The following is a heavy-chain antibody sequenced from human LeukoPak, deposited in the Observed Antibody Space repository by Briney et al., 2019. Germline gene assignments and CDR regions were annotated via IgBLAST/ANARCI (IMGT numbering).Heavy chain of an antibody. CDR2: IIPIFGTA. Sequence: ASMKVSCKASGGTFSSYAISWVRQAPGQGLEWMGRIIPIFGTANYAQKFQGRVTITTDESTSTAYMELSSLRSEDTAVYYCARDRGSYDGDAFDIWGQGTMVTVSS. D-gene: IGHD1-26*01. CDR1: GGTFSSYA. J-gene: IGHJ3*02. V-gene: IGHV1-69*05. CDR3: ARDRGSYDGDAFDI.